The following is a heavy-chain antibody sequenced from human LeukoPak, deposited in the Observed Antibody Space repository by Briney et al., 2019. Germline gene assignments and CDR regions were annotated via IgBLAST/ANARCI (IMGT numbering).Heavy chain of an antibody. CDR1: GFTVSSNY. Sequence: GGSLRLSCAASGFTVSSNYMSWVRQAPGKGLEWVSVIYSGGSTYYADSVKGRFTISRGNSKNTLYLQMNSLRAEDTAVYYCARGLGRFLEWYFDYWGQGTLVTVSS. J-gene: IGHJ4*02. V-gene: IGHV3-53*01. CDR3: ARGLGRFLEWYFDY. CDR2: IYSGGST. D-gene: IGHD3-3*01.